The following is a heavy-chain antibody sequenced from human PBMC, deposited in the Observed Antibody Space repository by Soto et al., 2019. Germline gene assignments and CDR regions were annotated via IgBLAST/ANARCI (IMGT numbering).Heavy chain of an antibody. D-gene: IGHD5-12*01. Sequence: QVQLVQSGAEVKKPGASVKVSCKAAGYTFINHGITWVRQVPGQGLEWMGWISPYNGNTNYAEKIQGRVTMTTDTSTSTAYMELMCLRSDDTALYYCARGGSGYNGIDYWGQGTLVTVSS. J-gene: IGHJ4*02. CDR2: ISPYNGNT. CDR3: ARGGSGYNGIDY. CDR1: GYTFINHG. V-gene: IGHV1-18*01.